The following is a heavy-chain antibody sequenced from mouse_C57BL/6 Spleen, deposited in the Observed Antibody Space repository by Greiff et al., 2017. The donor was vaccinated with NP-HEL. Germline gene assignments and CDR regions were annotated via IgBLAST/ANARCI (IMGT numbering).Heavy chain of an antibody. CDR1: GYTFTSYW. Sequence: QVQLQQSGAELAKPGASVKLSCKASGYTFTSYWMHWVKQRPGQGLEWIGYINPSSGYTKYNQKFKDKAKLTADKSSSTAYMQLSSLTYEDSAVYYCARYYGNYHFDYWGQGTTLTVSS. CDR3: ARYYGNYHFDY. V-gene: IGHV1-7*01. D-gene: IGHD2-1*01. J-gene: IGHJ2*01. CDR2: INPSSGYT.